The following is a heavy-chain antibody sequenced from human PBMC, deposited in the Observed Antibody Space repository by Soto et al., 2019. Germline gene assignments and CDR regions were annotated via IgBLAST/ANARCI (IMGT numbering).Heavy chain of an antibody. V-gene: IGHV3-30*14. J-gene: IGHJ4*02. CDR1: GFTFSSYA. CDR2: ISYDGSDK. D-gene: IGHD3-10*01. CDR3: AGEGPGGGSTLDY. Sequence: QVQLVESGGGVVQPGRSLRLSCAASGFTFSSYAMHWVRQAPGKGLEWVAVISYDGSDKYYADSVKGRFTISRDNSKNTWYLQMKSRRAEDPGVYYCAGEGPGGGSTLDYWGQGTLVTVSS.